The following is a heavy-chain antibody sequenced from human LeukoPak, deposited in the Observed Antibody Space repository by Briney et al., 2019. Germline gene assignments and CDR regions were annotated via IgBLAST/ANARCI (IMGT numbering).Heavy chain of an antibody. Sequence: GESLKISCKGSGYRFTSYWIGWVRQMPGKGLEWMGIIYPGDADTRYSPSFQGQVTISADKSISTAYVQGSSLKASDTAMYYCARQEEWLASNLDYWGQGTLVTVSS. D-gene: IGHD6-19*01. CDR3: ARQEEWLASNLDY. CDR1: GYRFTSYW. J-gene: IGHJ4*02. CDR2: IYPGDADT. V-gene: IGHV5-51*01.